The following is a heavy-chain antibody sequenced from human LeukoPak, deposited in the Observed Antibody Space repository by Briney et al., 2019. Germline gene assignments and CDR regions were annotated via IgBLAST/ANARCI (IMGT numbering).Heavy chain of an antibody. CDR1: GFAFSSYW. CDR3: ARDRDGYNSFDY. D-gene: IGHD5-24*01. CDR2: INSDGSST. Sequence: GGSLRLSCAASGFAFSSYWMHWVRQAPGKGLLWVSRINSDGSSTSYADSVKGRFTISGDNAKNTLYLQMNSLSAEDTSVYYCARDRDGYNSFDYWGQGTLVTVSS. J-gene: IGHJ4*02. V-gene: IGHV3-74*01.